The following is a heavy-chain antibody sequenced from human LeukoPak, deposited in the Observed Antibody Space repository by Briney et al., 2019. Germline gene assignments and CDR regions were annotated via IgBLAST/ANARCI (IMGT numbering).Heavy chain of an antibody. Sequence: GGSLRLSCAASGFTVSSNYMSWVRQAPGKGLEWVSVIYSGGSTDYADSVKGRFTISRDNAKNSLFLQMNSLRAEDTAVYFCARWGSGDSFDIWGQGTMVTVSS. CDR3: ARWGSGDSFDI. V-gene: IGHV3-53*01. CDR2: IYSGGST. D-gene: IGHD3-10*01. J-gene: IGHJ3*02. CDR1: GFTVSSNY.